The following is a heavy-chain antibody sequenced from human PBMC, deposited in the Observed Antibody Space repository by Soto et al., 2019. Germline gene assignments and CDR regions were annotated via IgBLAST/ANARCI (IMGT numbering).Heavy chain of an antibody. J-gene: IGHJ3*02. D-gene: IGHD3-10*01. V-gene: IGHV1-2*04. CDR1: GYTFTGYY. CDR2: INPNSGGT. CDR3: ARDLSDYYGSGSYYNAFDI. Sequence: ASVKVSCKASGYTFTGYYMHWVRQAPGQGLEWMGWINPNSGGTNYAQKFQGWVTMTRDTSISTAYMELSRLRSDDTAVYYCARDLSDYYGSGSYYNAFDIWGQGTMVTASS.